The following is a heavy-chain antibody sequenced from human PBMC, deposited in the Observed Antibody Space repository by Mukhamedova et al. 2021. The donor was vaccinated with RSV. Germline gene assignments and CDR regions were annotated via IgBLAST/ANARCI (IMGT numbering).Heavy chain of an antibody. CDR3: ARDPGYSAFAF. CDR2: K. J-gene: IGHJ4*02. Sequence: KNHVDSVKGRFTISRDNAENSVYLQMNNLRAEDTAIYYCARDPGYSAFAFWGRGTLVTVSS. D-gene: IGHD2-15*01. V-gene: IGHV3-7*01.